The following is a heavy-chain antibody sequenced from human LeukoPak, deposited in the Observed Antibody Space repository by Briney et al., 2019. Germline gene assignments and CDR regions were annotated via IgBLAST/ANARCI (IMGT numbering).Heavy chain of an antibody. J-gene: IGHJ4*02. CDR2: ISGTGGST. Sequence: GGSLRLSCPASGFTFSTYGMSWVRQAPGKGLEWVSAISGTGGSTYYADSVKGRFTISRDNSKNTLYLQMNSLRAEDTAVYYCATEGQYYDSSGYPTWTFDSWGQGTLVTVSS. D-gene: IGHD3-22*01. CDR1: GFTFSTYG. CDR3: ATEGQYYDSSGYPTWTFDS. V-gene: IGHV3-23*01.